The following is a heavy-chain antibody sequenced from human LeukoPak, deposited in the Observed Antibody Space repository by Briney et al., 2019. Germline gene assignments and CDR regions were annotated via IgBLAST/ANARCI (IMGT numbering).Heavy chain of an antibody. CDR3: ARFVGACSGGSCYSDY. CDR1: RYSFTSYW. V-gene: IGHV5-51*01. Sequence: GEFLKIPCKGSRYSFTSYWIGWVRQMPGKGLEWMGIIYPGDSDTRYSPSFQGQVTISADKSISTAYLQWNSLEASDTAMYYCARFVGACSGGSCYSDYWGQGTLVTVSS. J-gene: IGHJ4*02. CDR2: IYPGDSDT. D-gene: IGHD2-15*01.